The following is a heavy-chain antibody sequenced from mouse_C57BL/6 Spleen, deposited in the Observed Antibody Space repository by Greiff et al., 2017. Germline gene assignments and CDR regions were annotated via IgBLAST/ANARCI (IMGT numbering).Heavy chain of an antibody. CDR2: ISYDGSN. J-gene: IGHJ4*01. V-gene: IGHV3-6*01. CDR3: AIIWYRYAMDY. CDR1: GYSITSGYY. D-gene: IGHD2-1*01. Sequence: EVQLQQSGPGLVKPSQSLSLTCSVTGYSITSGYYWNWIRQFPGNKLEWMGYISYDGSNNYNPSLKNRISITRDTSKNQFFLKLNSVTTEDTATDYCAIIWYRYAMDYWGQGTSVTVSS.